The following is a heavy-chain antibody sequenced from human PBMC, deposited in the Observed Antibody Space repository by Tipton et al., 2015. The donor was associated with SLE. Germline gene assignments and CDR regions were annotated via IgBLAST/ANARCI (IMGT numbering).Heavy chain of an antibody. CDR2: IYYSGTT. D-gene: IGHD3-16*01. CDR3: AREKGDADPNLVAFDI. J-gene: IGHJ3*02. Sequence: TLSLTCTVSGDSIRSSRYYWGWIRQPPGKGLEWIGSIYYSGTTYYNPSLKSRVTISVDTSKNQFSLKLSSVTAADTAVYYCAREKGDADPNLVAFDIWGQGTMVTVSS. V-gene: IGHV4-39*07. CDR1: GDSIRSSRYY.